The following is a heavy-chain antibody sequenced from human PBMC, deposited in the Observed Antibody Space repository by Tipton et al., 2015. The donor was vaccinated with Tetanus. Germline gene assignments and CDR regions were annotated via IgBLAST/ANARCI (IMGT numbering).Heavy chain of an antibody. V-gene: IGHV4-59*01. CDR3: ARDSQVASGWGGAFDI. D-gene: IGHD6-19*01. J-gene: IGHJ3*02. CDR1: GDSISSYY. CDR2: IYYSGST. Sequence: TLSLTCAVSGDSISSYYWSWIRQPPGKGLEWIGYIYYSGSTNYNPSLKSRVTISVDTSKNQFSLKLSSVTAADTAVYYCARDSQVASGWGGAFDIWGQGTMVTVSS.